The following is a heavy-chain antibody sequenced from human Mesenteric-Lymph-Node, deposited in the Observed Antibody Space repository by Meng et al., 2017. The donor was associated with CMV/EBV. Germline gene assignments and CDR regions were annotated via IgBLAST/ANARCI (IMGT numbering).Heavy chain of an antibody. D-gene: IGHD4/OR15-4a*01. CDR1: GFTFSSYW. J-gene: IGHJ4*02. V-gene: IGHV3-7*01. CDR3: ARDQLHYGAFFYNFDR. Sequence: GGPLRLSCAASGFTFSSYWMSWVRQAPGKGLEWVANIMQDGTEKYYVHSVKGRFTISRDNAKNSLYLEMNSLTAEDTALYYCARDQLHYGAFFYNFDRWGQGTLVTVSS. CDR2: IMQDGTEK.